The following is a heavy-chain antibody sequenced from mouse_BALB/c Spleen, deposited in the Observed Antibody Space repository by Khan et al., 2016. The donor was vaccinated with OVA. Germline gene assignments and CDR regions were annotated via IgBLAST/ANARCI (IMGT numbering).Heavy chain of an antibody. D-gene: IGHD1-2*01. CDR2: ISYSGST. CDR1: GYSITSGYG. V-gene: IGHV3-2*02. CDR3: TRTARIKY. J-gene: IGHJ2*01. Sequence: EVQLQESGPGLVKPSQSLSLTCTVTGYSITSGYGWNWIRQFPGNILEWMGYISYSGSTNYNPSLKSQISFTRDTSTNQFFLQLNSVTTEDTATYYCTRTARIKYWGQGTTLTVSA.